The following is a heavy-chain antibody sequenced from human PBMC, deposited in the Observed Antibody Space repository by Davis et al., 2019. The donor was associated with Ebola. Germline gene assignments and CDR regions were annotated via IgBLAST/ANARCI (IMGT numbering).Heavy chain of an antibody. Sequence: MPSETLSLTCTVSGGSVSSGSYYWSWIRQPPGKGLEWIGYIYYSGSTNYNPSLKSRVTISVDTSKNQFSLKLSSVTAADTAVYYCATTKWGYSNYVGNWFDPWGQRTLVTVSS. D-gene: IGHD4-11*01. J-gene: IGHJ5*02. V-gene: IGHV4-61*01. CDR3: ATTKWGYSNYVGNWFDP. CDR2: IYYSGST. CDR1: GGSVSSGSYY.